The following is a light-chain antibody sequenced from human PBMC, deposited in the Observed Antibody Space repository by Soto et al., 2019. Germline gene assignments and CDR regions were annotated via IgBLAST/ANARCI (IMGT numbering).Light chain of an antibody. CDR2: GES. J-gene: IGKJ3*01. V-gene: IGKV3-20*01. Sequence: VTTQPPPPLYLSPGDRARPDCRASQSVSSNYLAWYQQKPGQAPRLLIYGESNRATGITDRFSGSGSGTDFNLNIRRLEPEDFAVYYCQQYGSSGTVGPGPKLD. CDR1: QSVSSNY. CDR3: QQYGSSGT.